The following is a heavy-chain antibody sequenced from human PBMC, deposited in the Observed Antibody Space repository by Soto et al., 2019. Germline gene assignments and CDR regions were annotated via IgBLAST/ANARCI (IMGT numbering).Heavy chain of an antibody. CDR1: GGSISSGGYY. J-gene: IGHJ5*02. CDR3: ARGRDPLSLTIFGLVTPHWFDP. CDR2: IYYSGST. V-gene: IGHV4-31*03. Sequence: QVQLQESGPGLVKPSQTLSLTCTVSGGSISSGGYYWSWIRQHPGKGLEWIGYIYYSGSTYYNPSLKRRVTISVDTSKNQFSLKLSSVTAADTAVYYCARGRDPLSLTIFGLVTPHWFDPWGQGTLVTVSS. D-gene: IGHD3-3*01.